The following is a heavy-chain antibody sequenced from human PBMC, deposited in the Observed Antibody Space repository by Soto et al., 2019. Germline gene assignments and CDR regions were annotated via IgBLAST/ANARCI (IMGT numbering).Heavy chain of an antibody. V-gene: IGHV1-46*01. CDR2: INPSGGST. CDR1: GYTFTSYY. CDR3: ASEGHEVAARPDGMDV. D-gene: IGHD2-15*01. Sequence: GASVKVSCKASGYTFTSYYMHWVRQAPGQGLEWMGIINPSGGSTSYAQKFQGRVTMTRDTSTSTVYMELSSLRSEDTAVYYCASEGHEVAARPDGMDVSAQGTTVTVSS. J-gene: IGHJ6*01.